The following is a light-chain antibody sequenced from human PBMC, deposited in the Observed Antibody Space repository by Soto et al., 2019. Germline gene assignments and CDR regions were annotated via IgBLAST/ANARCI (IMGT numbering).Light chain of an antibody. CDR3: QQYNSYSRT. CDR1: QSISSW. Sequence: DIQMTQSPSTLSASVGDRVTITCRASQSISSWLAWYQQKPGKAPKLLIYDASSLESGVPSRVGGSGSGTEFTLTISSLQPDDFATYYCQQYNSYSRTFGPGTKVDIK. CDR2: DAS. J-gene: IGKJ3*01. V-gene: IGKV1-5*01.